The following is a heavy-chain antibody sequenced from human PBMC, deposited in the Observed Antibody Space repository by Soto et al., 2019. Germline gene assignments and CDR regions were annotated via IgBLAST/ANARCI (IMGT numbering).Heavy chain of an antibody. CDR2: ISAYNGNT. D-gene: IGHD3-10*01. CDR3: ASGWFGEFVYQFDY. V-gene: IGHV1-18*01. Sequence: QVQLVQSGAEVKKPGASVKVSCKPSGYTFTSYGITWVRQAPGQGLEWMGWISAYNGNTNYAQKFQGRETMATHTPTSIASLERGTLGYNETAVYYCASGWFGEFVYQFDYWGQGTLVTVSS. J-gene: IGHJ4*02. CDR1: GYTFTSYG.